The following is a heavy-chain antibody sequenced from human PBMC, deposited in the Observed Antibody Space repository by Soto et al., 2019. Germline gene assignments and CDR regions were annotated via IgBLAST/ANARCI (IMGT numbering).Heavy chain of an antibody. Sequence: QVQLVQSGAEAKKPGSSVKISCKASGGTVSSYAISWVRQAPGQGLEWMGGIIPIFGTANYAQKFQGRVTITADESTSTAYMELSSLRSEDTAVYYCARGPYCSSTSCHGGAPDYWGQGTLVTVSS. J-gene: IGHJ4*02. V-gene: IGHV1-69*01. D-gene: IGHD2-2*01. CDR1: GGTVSSYA. CDR3: ARGPYCSSTSCHGGAPDY. CDR2: IIPIFGTA.